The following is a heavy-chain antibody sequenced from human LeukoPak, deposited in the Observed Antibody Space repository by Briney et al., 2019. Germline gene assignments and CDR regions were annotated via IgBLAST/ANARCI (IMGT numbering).Heavy chain of an antibody. CDR1: GFTFSSHN. Sequence: PGGSLRLSCAASGFTFSSHNMYCVRQAPGKGLEWVSYISSSSSAIYYADSVKGRFTISRDNAKSSLYLQMNSLRDEDTAVYYCARLRFGNWGQGTLVTVSS. J-gene: IGHJ5*02. CDR2: ISSSSSAI. V-gene: IGHV3-48*02. CDR3: ARLRFGN.